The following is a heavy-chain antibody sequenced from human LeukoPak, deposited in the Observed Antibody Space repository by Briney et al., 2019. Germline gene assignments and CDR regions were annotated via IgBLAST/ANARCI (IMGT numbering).Heavy chain of an antibody. D-gene: IGHD3-10*01. CDR1: GGTFSSYA. Sequence: GASVKVSCKSSGGTFSSYAISWVRQAPGQGLEWMGGIIPIFGTANYAQKFQGRVTITADKSTSTAYMELSSLRSEDTAVYYCARGPTYYYGSGSSTPAYYYYYIDVWGKGTTVTVSS. CDR3: ARGPTYYYGSGSSTPAYYYYYIDV. J-gene: IGHJ6*03. V-gene: IGHV1-69*06. CDR2: IIPIFGTA.